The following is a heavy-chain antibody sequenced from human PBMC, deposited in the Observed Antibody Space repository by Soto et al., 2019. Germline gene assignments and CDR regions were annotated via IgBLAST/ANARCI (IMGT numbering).Heavy chain of an antibody. Sequence: GSGPTLVNPTQTLTLTCSFSGFSLSTSGVGVGWIRQPPGKALEWLALIYWDDDKRYSPSLKSRLTITKDTSKNQVVLTMTNMDPVDTATYYCAHRPLVATTNPNWFDPWGQGTLVTVSS. CDR2: IYWDDDK. J-gene: IGHJ5*02. CDR3: AHRPLVATTNPNWFDP. CDR1: GFSLSTSGVG. V-gene: IGHV2-5*02. D-gene: IGHD5-12*01.